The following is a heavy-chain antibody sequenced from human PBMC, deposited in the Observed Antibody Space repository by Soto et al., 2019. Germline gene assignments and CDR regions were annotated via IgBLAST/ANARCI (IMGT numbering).Heavy chain of an antibody. CDR2: IYHSGST. J-gene: IGHJ6*02. CDR1: GGSISSGGYS. V-gene: IGHV4-30-2*01. CDR3: ARGPHDVLRFLEWSIPSYYYYGMDV. Sequence: QLQLQESGSGLVKPSQTLSLTCAVSGGSISSGGYSWSWIRQPPGKGLEWIGYIYHSGSTYYNPSLKSRVTISVDRSKNQFSLKLSSVTAADTAVYYCARGPHDVLRFLEWSIPSYYYYGMDVWGQGTTVTVSS. D-gene: IGHD3-3*01.